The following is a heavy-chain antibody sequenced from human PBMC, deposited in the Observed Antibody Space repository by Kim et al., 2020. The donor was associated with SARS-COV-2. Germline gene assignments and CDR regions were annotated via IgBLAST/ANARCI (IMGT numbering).Heavy chain of an antibody. CDR1: GFTFSDYY. D-gene: IGHD6-13*01. V-gene: IGHV3-11*05. CDR3: ARDLRAAARYYGMDV. CDR2: ISSSSSYT. Sequence: GGSLRLSCAASGFTFSDYYMSWIRQAPGKGLEWVSYISSSSSYTNYADSVKGRFTISRDNAKNSLYLQMNSLRAEDTAVYYCARDLRAAARYYGMDVWGQGTTVTVSS. J-gene: IGHJ6*02.